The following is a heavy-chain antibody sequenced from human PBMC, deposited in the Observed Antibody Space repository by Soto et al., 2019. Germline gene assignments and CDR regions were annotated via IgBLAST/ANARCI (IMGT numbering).Heavy chain of an antibody. V-gene: IGHV4-61*01. Sequence: QVQLQESGPGLVKPSETLSLICSVSGDSLSSTSYYWSWIRQPPGKGLEWIGFVHFSGSIHYNASPKRRATNSVAPSRKQISLKMTSLTAADTAVYFCGRGGDAHKMGRHWGQGTLVTVSS. J-gene: IGHJ1*01. CDR3: GRGGDAHKMGRH. D-gene: IGHD2-2*01. CDR2: VHFSGSI. CDR1: GDSLSSTSYY.